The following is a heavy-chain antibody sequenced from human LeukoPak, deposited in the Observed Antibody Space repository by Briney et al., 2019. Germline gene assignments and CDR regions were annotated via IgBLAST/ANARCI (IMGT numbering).Heavy chain of an antibody. CDR2: TNPDGDKK. V-gene: IGHV3-7*01. D-gene: IGHD2-15*01. Sequence: GGSLRLSCAAFGFTFSSSYMTWVRQTPGKGLEWVANTNPDGDKKYYVDSVKGRFTISRDNAKNSLYLQMNSLRVDDTAVYYCSRGGSWWLDNWGQGTLVTVSS. J-gene: IGHJ4*02. CDR3: SRGGSWWLDN. CDR1: GFTFSSSY.